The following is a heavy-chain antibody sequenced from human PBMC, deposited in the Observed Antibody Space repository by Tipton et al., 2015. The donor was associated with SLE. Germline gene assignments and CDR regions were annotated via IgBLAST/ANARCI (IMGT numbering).Heavy chain of an antibody. J-gene: IGHJ4*02. V-gene: IGHV4-39*01. D-gene: IGHD1-7*01. CDR1: GGSISSSSYY. CDR2: IYYSGST. Sequence: LRLSCTVSGGSISSSSYYWGWIRQPPGKGLEWIGSIYYSGSTYYNPSLKSRVTISVDTSKNQFSLKLSSVTAADTAVYYCARRPGITGTTYDYWGQGTLVTVSS. CDR3: ARRPGITGTTYDY.